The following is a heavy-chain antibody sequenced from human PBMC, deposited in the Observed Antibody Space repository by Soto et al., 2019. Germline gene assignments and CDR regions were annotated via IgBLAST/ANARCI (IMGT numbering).Heavy chain of an antibody. CDR3: ARENVLWNFDY. D-gene: IGHD3-16*01. CDR1: GFTFSSYD. Sequence: EVQLVESGGGLVQPGGSLRLSCAASGFTFSSYDMHWVRQATGKGLEWVSAIGTAGDTYYPGSVKGRFTISRENAKNSLYLQINSLRAGDTAVYYCARENVLWNFDYWGQGTLVTVSS. J-gene: IGHJ4*02. V-gene: IGHV3-13*01. CDR2: IGTAGDT.